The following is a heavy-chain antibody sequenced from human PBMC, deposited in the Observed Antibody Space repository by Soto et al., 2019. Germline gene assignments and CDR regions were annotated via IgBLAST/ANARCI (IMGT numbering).Heavy chain of an antibody. J-gene: IGHJ4*02. Sequence: QVLLRESGPGLVEPSQTLSLTCSVSGDSISSDNYYWNWIRQPPGKGLEWVAPIFNSCDTYSNPSLQTRLTLLVNTSRTHFYLKLCSVTVLDSAVYFCASGHTLTGYDVTRRDYLDYWGQGILVTVSS. CDR1: GDSISSDNYY. CDR2: IFNSCDT. D-gene: IGHD3-9*01. CDR3: ASGHTLTGYDVTRRDYLDY. V-gene: IGHV4-30-4*01.